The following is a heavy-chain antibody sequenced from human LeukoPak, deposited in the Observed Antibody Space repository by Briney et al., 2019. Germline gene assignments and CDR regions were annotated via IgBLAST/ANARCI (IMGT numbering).Heavy chain of an antibody. J-gene: IGHJ4*02. Sequence: SETLSLTCTVSDGSIGSYYWSWIRQPPGKGLEWIGYIYTSGSTNYNPSLKSRVTISVDTSKNQFSLKLSSVTAADTAVYYCARHDSSGYYYFDYWGQGTLVTVSS. CDR2: IYTSGST. CDR3: ARHDSSGYYYFDY. D-gene: IGHD3-22*01. V-gene: IGHV4-4*09. CDR1: DGSIGSYY.